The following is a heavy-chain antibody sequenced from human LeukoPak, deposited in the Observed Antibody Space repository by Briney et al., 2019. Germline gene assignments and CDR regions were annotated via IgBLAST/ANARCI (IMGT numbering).Heavy chain of an antibody. D-gene: IGHD6-13*01. CDR1: GGTFSSYA. CDR3: ARLAAAGGFYYFDY. CDR2: IIPIFGTA. Sequence: GASVKVSCKASGGTFSSYAISWVRQAPGQGLEWMGGIIPIFGTANYAQKFQGRVTITADESTSTAYMELSSLRSEDTAVYYCARLAAAGGFYYFDYWGQGTLVTVSS. V-gene: IGHV1-69*13. J-gene: IGHJ4*02.